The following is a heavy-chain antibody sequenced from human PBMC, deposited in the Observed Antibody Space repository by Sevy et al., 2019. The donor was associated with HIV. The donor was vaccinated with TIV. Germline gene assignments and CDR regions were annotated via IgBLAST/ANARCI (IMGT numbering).Heavy chain of an antibody. J-gene: IGHJ4*02. CDR1: GYSISSGYY. CDR2: IYHSGST. CDR3: ARSYYYDSSGYLTPFDY. D-gene: IGHD3-22*01. Sequence: SETLSLTCAVSGYSISSGYYWGWIRQPPGKGLEWIGSIYHSGSTYYNPSLKSRVTISVDTSKNQFSLKLSSVTTADTAVYYCARSYYYDSSGYLTPFDYWGQGTLVTVSS. V-gene: IGHV4-38-2*01.